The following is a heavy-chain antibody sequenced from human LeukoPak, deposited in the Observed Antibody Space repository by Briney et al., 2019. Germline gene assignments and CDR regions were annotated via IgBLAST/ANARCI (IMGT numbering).Heavy chain of an antibody. D-gene: IGHD5-18*01. CDR2: IKQDGSEK. CDR3: ARDRYSYGLSGAFDI. J-gene: IGHJ3*02. CDR1: GFTFSNYW. V-gene: IGHV3-7*01. Sequence: GGSLRLSCVASGFTFSNYWMSWVRQAPGKGLEWVANIKQDGSEKYYLDSVKGRFTISRDNSKNTLYLQMNSLRAEDTAVYYCARDRYSYGLSGAFDIWGQGTMVTVSS.